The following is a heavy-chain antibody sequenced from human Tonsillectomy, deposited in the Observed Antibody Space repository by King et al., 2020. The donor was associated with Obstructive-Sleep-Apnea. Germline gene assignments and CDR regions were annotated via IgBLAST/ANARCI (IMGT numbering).Heavy chain of an antibody. CDR1: GFTFSSYA. CDR2: IGGGGSST. Sequence: VQLVESGGGLVQPGGSLRLSCAASGFTFSSYAISWVRQAPGKGLEWVSAIGGGGSSTYYADSVKGRFTISRDNSKNTLYLQMNSLRAEDTALYYCAKEQSTVGGNGAFDIWGQGTMVTVSS. CDR3: AKEQSTVGGNGAFDI. J-gene: IGHJ3*02. D-gene: IGHD6-19*01. V-gene: IGHV3-23*04.